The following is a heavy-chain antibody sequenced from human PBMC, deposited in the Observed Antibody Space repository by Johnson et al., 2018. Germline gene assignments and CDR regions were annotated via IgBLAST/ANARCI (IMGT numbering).Heavy chain of an antibody. CDR1: GFSFDDYA. V-gene: IGHV3-33*08. D-gene: IGHD1-7*01. CDR2: IWFDGCHK. J-gene: IGHJ4*02. Sequence: QVQLVQSGGGLIQPGRSLRLSCAASGFSFDDYAMHWVRQAPGKGLEWVALIWFDGCHKYYADSVKGRFTVSRDNSKNTLYLQMNSLKVEDTAVYYCARQRRVLGTVGRSYFDFWGQGTLVTVSS. CDR3: ARQRRVLGTVGRSYFDF.